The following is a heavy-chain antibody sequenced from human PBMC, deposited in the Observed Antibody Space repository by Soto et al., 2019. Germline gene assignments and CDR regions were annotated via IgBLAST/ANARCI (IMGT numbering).Heavy chain of an antibody. V-gene: IGHV3-30-3*01. CDR1: GFSFSGYA. J-gene: IGHJ4*02. D-gene: IGHD2-21*02. CDR2: ILYDGTNK. Sequence: QVQLVESGGGVVQPGRSLILSCAASGFSFSGYAMHWVRQAPGKGLEWVAVILYDGTNKYYADSVKGRFTISRDNSKNTLYLQMNSLRAEDTAVYYCARDGCGGDCYHDYWGQGTLVTVSS. CDR3: ARDGCGGDCYHDY.